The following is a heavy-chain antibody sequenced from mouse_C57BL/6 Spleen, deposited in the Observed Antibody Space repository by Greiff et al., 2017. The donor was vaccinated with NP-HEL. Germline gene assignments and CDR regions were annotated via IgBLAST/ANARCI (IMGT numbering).Heavy chain of an antibody. V-gene: IGHV1-80*01. J-gene: IGHJ2*01. Sequence: VQLQQSGAELVKPGASVKISCKASGYAFSSYWMNWVKQRPGKGLEWIGQIYPGDGDTNYNGKFKGKATLTADKSSSTAYMQLSSLTSEDSAVYFCARGDYYGSRPSFDYWGQGTTLTVSS. CDR2: IYPGDGDT. CDR3: ARGDYYGSRPSFDY. CDR1: GYAFSSYW. D-gene: IGHD1-1*01.